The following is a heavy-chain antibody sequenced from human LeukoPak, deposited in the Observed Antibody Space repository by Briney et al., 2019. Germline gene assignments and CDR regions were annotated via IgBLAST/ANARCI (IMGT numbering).Heavy chain of an antibody. CDR2: MFYGERT. CDR1: GGSIPSGDNY. V-gene: IGHV4-39*01. D-gene: IGHD2-21*02. CDR3: ARHTLVTSISTYNWFDP. J-gene: IGHJ5*02. Sequence: PSETLSLTCSVSGGSIPSGDNYRAWVRQPPGRGLEWIGSMFYGERTFHSPSLKSRVTISVDTSKNQFSLRLNSVTAADTAIYYCARHTLVTSISTYNWFDPWGQGTLVTVSS.